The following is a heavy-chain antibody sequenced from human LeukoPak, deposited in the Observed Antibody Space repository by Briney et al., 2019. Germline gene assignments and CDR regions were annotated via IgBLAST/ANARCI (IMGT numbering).Heavy chain of an antibody. CDR2: INPNSGGT. CDR1: GYTFTGYY. CDR3: ARDGITMVRGVIIPLDNWFDP. J-gene: IGHJ5*02. V-gene: IGHV1-2*02. Sequence: ASVKVSCKASGYTFTGYYMHWVRQAPGQGLEWMGWINPNSGGTNYAQKLQGRVTMTTDTSTSTAYMELRSLRSDDTAVYYCARDGITMVRGVIIPLDNWFDPWGQGTLVTVSS. D-gene: IGHD3-10*01.